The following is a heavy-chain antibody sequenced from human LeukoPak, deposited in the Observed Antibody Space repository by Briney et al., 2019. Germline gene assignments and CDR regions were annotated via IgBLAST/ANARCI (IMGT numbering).Heavy chain of an antibody. D-gene: IGHD3-10*02. J-gene: IGHJ4*02. Sequence: VASVKVSCNASGYTFTGYYMHWVRQAPGQGLEWMGIINPSGGSTSYAQKFQGRVTMTRDTSTSTVYMELSSLRSEDTAVYYCAREVLGLRCWDYWGQGTLVTASS. V-gene: IGHV1-46*03. CDR3: AREVLGLRCWDY. CDR1: GYTFTGYY. CDR2: INPSGGST.